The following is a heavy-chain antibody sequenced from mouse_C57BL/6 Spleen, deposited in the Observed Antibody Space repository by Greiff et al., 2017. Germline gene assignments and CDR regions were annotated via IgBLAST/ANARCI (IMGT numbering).Heavy chain of an antibody. D-gene: IGHD1-1*01. CDR1: GYTFTDYY. CDR3: ARRYYGSSYEVYFDY. CDR2: INPYNGGT. J-gene: IGHJ2*01. Sequence: EVQLQQSGPVLVKPGASVKMSCKASGYTFTDYYMTWVKQSHGKSLEWIGVINPYNGGTSYNQKFKGKATLTVDKSSSTAYMELNSLTSEDSAVYYCARRYYGSSYEVYFDYWGKGTTLTVSS. V-gene: IGHV1-19*01.